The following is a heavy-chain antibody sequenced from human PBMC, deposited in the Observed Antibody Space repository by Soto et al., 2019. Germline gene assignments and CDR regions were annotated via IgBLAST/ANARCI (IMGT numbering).Heavy chain of an antibody. CDR2: INWDGYSI. CDR1: GFTFDDHV. D-gene: IGHD3-3*01. V-gene: IGHV3-9*01. Sequence: GGTLRFSCVAAGFTFDDHVKHWVRQVPGKGLEWVGHINWDGYSIGNGGCWRCRFTISRYNAKNTLSLQMNSLRPEDTALYYCARAWSGSTSGRVDVWGQGTTVTVSS. J-gene: IGHJ6*02. CDR3: ARAWSGSTSGRVDV.